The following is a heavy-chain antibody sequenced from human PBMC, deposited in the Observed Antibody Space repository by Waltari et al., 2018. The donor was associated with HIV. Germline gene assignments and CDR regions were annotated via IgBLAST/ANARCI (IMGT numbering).Heavy chain of an antibody. CDR3: ATNSGSYRQGWFDP. J-gene: IGHJ5*02. CDR1: GISFSDYA. V-gene: IGHV3-30*01. D-gene: IGHD1-26*01. Sequence: QVQLVESGGGVVPPGTSLTLSCAASGISFSDYAMHWVRQPPGKGLEWVASVIYDGSNEDYADSVTGRFTVSRDNSKNTLYLQMDSLRPEDTAVYYCATNSGSYRQGWFDPWGQGTQVTVSS. CDR2: VIYDGSNE.